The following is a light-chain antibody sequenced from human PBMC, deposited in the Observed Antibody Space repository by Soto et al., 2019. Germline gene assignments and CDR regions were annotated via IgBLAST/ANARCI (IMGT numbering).Light chain of an antibody. CDR3: CSFAGTYTYV. V-gene: IGLV2-11*01. Sequence: QSVLAQPHSVSGSPGQSVTISCTGTSSDVGGYNYVSWYQQHPGKAPKLMIFDVSKWPSGVPDRFSGSKSGNMASLTISGLQAEDEADYYCCSFAGTYTYVFGTGTKVTVL. J-gene: IGLJ1*01. CDR1: SSDVGGYNY. CDR2: DVS.